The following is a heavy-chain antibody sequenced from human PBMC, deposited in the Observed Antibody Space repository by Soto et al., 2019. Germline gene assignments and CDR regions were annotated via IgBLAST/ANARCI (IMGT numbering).Heavy chain of an antibody. Sequence: PGGSLSLSCEASGFIFSRYWMHWVRQVPGKRPVWLARINEDGTTTTYADYVTDRFTISRDNDKNTLYLQLDRLRVEDSALYYCTRGHRPSSSGTGPYWGPGSLVTFSA. CDR3: TRGHRPSSSGTGPY. V-gene: IGHV3-74*03. CDR2: INEDGTTT. CDR1: GFIFSRYW. D-gene: IGHD1-26*01. J-gene: IGHJ4*02.